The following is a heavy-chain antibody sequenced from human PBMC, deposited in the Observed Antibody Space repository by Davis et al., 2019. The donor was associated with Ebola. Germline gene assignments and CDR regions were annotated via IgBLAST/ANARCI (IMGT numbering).Heavy chain of an antibody. D-gene: IGHD5-12*01. Sequence: ASVKVSCKASGGTFSSYAISWVRQAPGQGLEWMGIINPSGGSTSYAQKLQGRVTMTTDTSTSTAYMELSSLRSEDTAVYYCARIRATIGFFDYWGQGTLVTVSS. J-gene: IGHJ4*02. V-gene: IGHV1-46*01. CDR3: ARIRATIGFFDY. CDR1: GGTFSSYA. CDR2: INPSGGST.